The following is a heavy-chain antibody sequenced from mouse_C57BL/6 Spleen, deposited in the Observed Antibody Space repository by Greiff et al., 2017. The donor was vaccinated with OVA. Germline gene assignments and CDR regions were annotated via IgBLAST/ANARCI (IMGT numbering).Heavy chain of an antibody. CDR3: ASPLYYYGSSHWYFDV. Sequence: VQLQQPGAELVKPGASVQLSCKASGYPFPSSWMHWVKQRPGQGLEWIGMIHPNSCSTNYNAKCKSKATLTVAKSSSTAYMQLSSLTSEDSAVYYCASPLYYYGSSHWYFDVWGTGTTVTVSS. CDR1: GYPFPSSW. D-gene: IGHD1-1*01. CDR2: IHPNSCST. J-gene: IGHJ1*03. V-gene: IGHV1-64*01.